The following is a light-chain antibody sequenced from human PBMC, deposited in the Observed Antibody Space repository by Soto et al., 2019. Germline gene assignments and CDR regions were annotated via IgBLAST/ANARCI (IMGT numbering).Light chain of an antibody. V-gene: IGKV1-27*01. J-gene: IGKJ3*01. CDR2: AAS. CDR3: QKYNSAPRN. CDR1: QGISNY. Sequence: DIQMTQSPSSLSASVGDRVTITCRASQGISNYLAWYQQKPGKVPKLLIYAASTLQSGVPSRFSGSGSGTDFTIKISGIQTEDVETYYCQKYNSAPRNFCPGTKVD.